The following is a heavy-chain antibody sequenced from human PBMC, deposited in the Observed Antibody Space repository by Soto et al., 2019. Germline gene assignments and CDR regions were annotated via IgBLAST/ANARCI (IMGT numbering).Heavy chain of an antibody. J-gene: IGHJ3*02. Sequence: SETLSLTCAVSGGSISSSNWWSWVRQPPGKGLEWIGEIYHSGSTNYNPSLKSRVTISVDKSKNQFSLKLSYVTAADTAVYYGARRLGQLVLAFDIWGQGTMVTVSS. CDR1: GGSISSSNW. CDR2: IYHSGST. V-gene: IGHV4-4*02. D-gene: IGHD6-13*01. CDR3: ARRLGQLVLAFDI.